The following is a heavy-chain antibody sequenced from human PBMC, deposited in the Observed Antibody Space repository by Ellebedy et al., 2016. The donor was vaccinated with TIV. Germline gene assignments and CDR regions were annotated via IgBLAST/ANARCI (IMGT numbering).Heavy chain of an antibody. J-gene: IGHJ6*02. V-gene: IGHV4-61*01. CDR3: ARIAARYYGMDV. CDR2: VYYTGST. D-gene: IGHD6-6*01. CDR1: GGSVSSGNYY. Sequence: SETLSLXCTVSGGSVSSGNYYWSWIRQPPGNGLEWLGYVYYTGSTYYNPSLKSRVTISVDTSKNQFSLKLSSVTAADTAVYHCARIAARYYGMDVWGQGTTVTVSS.